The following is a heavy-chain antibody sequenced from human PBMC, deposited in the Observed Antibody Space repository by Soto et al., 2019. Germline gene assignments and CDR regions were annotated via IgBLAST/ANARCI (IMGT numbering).Heavy chain of an antibody. D-gene: IGHD4-17*01. J-gene: IGHJ4*02. Sequence: LRHPWTVADGTSSNRGDHWIWNRQHPGKGLEWIGYIYYSGSTYYNPSLKSRVTISVDTSKNQFPLKLSSVTAADTAVYYCARSYQTTVNSFGYWGQGTLVTVSS. V-gene: IGHV4-31*02. CDR3: ARSYQTTVNSFGY. CDR1: DGTSSNRGDH. CDR2: IYYSGST.